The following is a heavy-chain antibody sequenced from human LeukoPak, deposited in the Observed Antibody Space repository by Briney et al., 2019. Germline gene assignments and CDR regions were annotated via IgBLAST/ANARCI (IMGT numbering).Heavy chain of an antibody. Sequence: PSETLSLTCTVSGGSISSGSYYWSWIRQPAGKGLEWIGRMYSSGSTNYNPSLKSRVTILIDTSKSQFSLKLSSVTAADTAVYYCARSTGYSSGGDAFDIWGQGTMVTVSS. J-gene: IGHJ3*02. CDR2: MYSSGST. CDR1: GGSISSGSYY. V-gene: IGHV4-61*10. D-gene: IGHD6-19*01. CDR3: ARSTGYSSGGDAFDI.